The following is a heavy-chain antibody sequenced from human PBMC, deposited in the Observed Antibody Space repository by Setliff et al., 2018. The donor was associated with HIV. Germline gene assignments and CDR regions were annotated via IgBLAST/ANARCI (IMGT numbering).Heavy chain of an antibody. CDR1: GGSLSGYH. CDR3: ARRRSPPSGFYSKYYMDV. J-gene: IGHJ6*03. CDR2: TYYSGST. Sequence: PSETLSLTCSVSGGSLSGYHWSWIRQPPGKGLEWIGYTYYSGSTNYNPSLKSRVTISVDTSKNQFSLKLTSVTAADTAVYYCARRRSPPSGFYSKYYMDVWGKGTTVTVSS. D-gene: IGHD3-22*01. V-gene: IGHV4-59*08.